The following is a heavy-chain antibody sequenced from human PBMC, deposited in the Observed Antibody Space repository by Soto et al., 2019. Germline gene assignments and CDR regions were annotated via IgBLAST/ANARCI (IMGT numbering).Heavy chain of an antibody. CDR2: ISYDGNNK. CDR3: ARDGVSSTEYTWNCGTYFDY. V-gene: IGHV3-30-3*01. Sequence: QVQLVESGGGVVQPGRSLRLSCAASGFTYSTYTMHWVRQAPGKGLEWVAVISYDGNNKFYADSVKGRFTISRDSTKQTLYLQMNSMCADDTAMYYCARDGVSSTEYTWNCGTYFDYWGQGALVTVSS. CDR1: GFTYSTYT. J-gene: IGHJ4*02. D-gene: IGHD1-20*01.